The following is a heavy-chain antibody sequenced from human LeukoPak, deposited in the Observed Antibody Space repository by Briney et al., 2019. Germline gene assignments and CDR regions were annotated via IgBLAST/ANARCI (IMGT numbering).Heavy chain of an antibody. J-gene: IGHJ3*02. Sequence: SETLSLTCTVSGGSISSYYWSWIRQPPGKGLEWIGRIYASGSTSFNPSLKSRVTISVDTSKNQFSLKLSSVTATDTAVYYCARALNLYYYDTSVEPAFDIWGQGTMVTVSS. CDR3: ARALNLYYYDTSVEPAFDI. V-gene: IGHV4-4*08. CDR1: GGSISSYY. D-gene: IGHD3-22*01. CDR2: IYASGST.